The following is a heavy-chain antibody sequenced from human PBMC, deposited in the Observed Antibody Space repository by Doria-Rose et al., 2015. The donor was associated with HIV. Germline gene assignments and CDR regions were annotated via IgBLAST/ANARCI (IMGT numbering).Heavy chain of an antibody. CDR1: GVSLSSPGMG. D-gene: IGHD6-13*01. CDR3: ARIKSSRWYHKYYFDF. V-gene: IGHV2-26*01. Sequence: QITLKESGPVLVKPTETLTLTCTVSGVSLSSPGMGVSWIRQPPGNALEWLANNFSNDERSYKTSLKSRLTISRGTPKSQVVLTMTDMDPADTATYYCARIKSSRWYHKYYFDFWGQGTLVIVSA. CDR2: NFSNDER. J-gene: IGHJ4*02.